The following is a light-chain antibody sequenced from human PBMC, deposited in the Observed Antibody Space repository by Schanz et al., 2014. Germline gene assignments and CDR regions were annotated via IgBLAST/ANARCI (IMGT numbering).Light chain of an antibody. V-gene: IGKV3-15*01. CDR1: QSVGNK. CDR3: QQYNSWPPAWT. Sequence: EIVMTQSPATLSVSPGERATLSCRASQSVGNKLAWYQQKPGQVPRLLIYGASTRATGIPARFSGSGSGTEFTLTISSLQSEDFAVYYCQQYNSWPPAWTFGQGTKVEIK. J-gene: IGKJ1*01. CDR2: GAS.